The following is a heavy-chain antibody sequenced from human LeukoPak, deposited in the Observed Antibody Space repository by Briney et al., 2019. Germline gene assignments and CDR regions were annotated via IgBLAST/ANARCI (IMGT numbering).Heavy chain of an antibody. D-gene: IGHD7-27*01. CDR3: AHRLSGATLGRYFDY. Sequence: SGPTLVKPTQTLTLTCTFSGFSLSASGVGVGWIRQPPGKALEWLALIYWNDDKRYSPSLKSRLTITKDTSKNQVVLTMTNMDPVDTATYYCAHRLSGATLGRYFDYWGQGTLVTVSS. CDR1: GFSLSASGVG. J-gene: IGHJ4*02. V-gene: IGHV2-5*01. CDR2: IYWNDDK.